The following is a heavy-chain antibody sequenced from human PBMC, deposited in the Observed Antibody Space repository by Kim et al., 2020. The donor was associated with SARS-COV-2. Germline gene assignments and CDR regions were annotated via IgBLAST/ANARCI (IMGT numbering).Heavy chain of an antibody. CDR1: GGSVSSGSYY. V-gene: IGHV4-61*01. CDR3: ARDRTSYPGAFDI. J-gene: IGHJ3*02. D-gene: IGHD2-2*01. Sequence: SETLSLTCTVSGGSVSSGSYYWSWIRQPPGKGLEWIGYIYYSGSTNYNPSLKSRVTISVDTSKNQFSLKLSSVTAADTAVYYCARDRTSYPGAFDIWGQGTMVTVSS. CDR2: IYYSGST.